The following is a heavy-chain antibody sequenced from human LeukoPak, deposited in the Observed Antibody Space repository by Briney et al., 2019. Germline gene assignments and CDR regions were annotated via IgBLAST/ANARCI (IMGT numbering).Heavy chain of an antibody. Sequence: ASVKVSCKASGGTFSSYAISWVRQAPGQGLEWMGIINPSGGSTSYAQKFQGRVTMTRDTSTSTVYMELSSLRSEDTAVYYCARPVYYYDSSGTKGWFDPWGQGTLVTVSS. CDR2: INPSGGST. CDR1: GGTFSSYA. J-gene: IGHJ5*02. V-gene: IGHV1-46*01. D-gene: IGHD3-22*01. CDR3: ARPVYYYDSSGTKGWFDP.